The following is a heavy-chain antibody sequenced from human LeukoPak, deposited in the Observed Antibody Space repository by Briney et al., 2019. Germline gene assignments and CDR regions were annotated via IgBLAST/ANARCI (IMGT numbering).Heavy chain of an antibody. CDR1: GYSFTNYW. V-gene: IGHV5-51*01. Sequence: GESLKISCKASGYSFTNYWIGWVRQMAGKGLEWMGIIYPGDSDTRYSPSFQGQVTISADKSISTAYLQWSSLKASDTAMYYCARRSSYGDYWGSVAFDIWGQGTLVTVSS. CDR2: IYPGDSDT. D-gene: IGHD4-17*01. CDR3: ARRSSYGDYWGSVAFDI. J-gene: IGHJ3*02.